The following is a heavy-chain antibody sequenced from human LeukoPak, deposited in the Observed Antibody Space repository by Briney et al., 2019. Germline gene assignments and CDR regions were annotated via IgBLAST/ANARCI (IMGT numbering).Heavy chain of an antibody. CDR2: ISVYNGNT. V-gene: IGHV1-18*01. J-gene: IGHJ4*02. Sequence: ASVRVSCKASGYTFSIYGFSWVRQAPGQGLEGMGWISVYNGNTNYAQKFQGRVTMTTDTSTSTAHMELRSLRSDDTAVYYCARQGYSGHSQGAADYWGQGTLVTVSS. D-gene: IGHD4-23*01. CDR3: ARQGYSGHSQGAADY. CDR1: GYTFSIYG.